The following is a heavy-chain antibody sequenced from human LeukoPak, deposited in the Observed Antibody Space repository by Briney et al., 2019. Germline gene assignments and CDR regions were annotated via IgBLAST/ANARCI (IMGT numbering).Heavy chain of an antibody. CDR2: ISSSSSYI. Sequence: KPGGSLRLSCAASRFTFSSHGMNWVRQAPGKGMEWVSSISSSSSYIYYADSVKGRFTISRDNAKNSLYLQINNLRAEDTAVYYCARALIDGNTPFDYWGQGTLVTVSS. D-gene: IGHD4-23*01. CDR1: RFTFSSHG. J-gene: IGHJ4*02. CDR3: ARALIDGNTPFDY. V-gene: IGHV3-21*01.